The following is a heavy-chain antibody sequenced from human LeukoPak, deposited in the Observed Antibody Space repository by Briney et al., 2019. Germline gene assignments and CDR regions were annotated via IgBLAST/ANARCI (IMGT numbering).Heavy chain of an antibody. CDR3: ARDLVVSSGYYGYYNWFDP. V-gene: IGHV3-30*04. D-gene: IGHD3-22*01. J-gene: IGHJ5*02. Sequence: GSLRLSCAASGFTFSSYAMHWVRQAPGKGLEWVAVISYDGRNKYYADSVKGRFTISRDNSKNTLYLQMNSLRAEDTAVYYCARDLVVSSGYYGYYNWFDPWGQGTLVTVSS. CDR2: ISYDGRNK. CDR1: GFTFSSYA.